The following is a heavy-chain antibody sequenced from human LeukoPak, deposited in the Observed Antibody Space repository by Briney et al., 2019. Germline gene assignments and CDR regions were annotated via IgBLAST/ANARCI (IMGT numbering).Heavy chain of an antibody. CDR1: GFTFSNYG. CDR3: AKDRAYYYDSSGYSDFDY. D-gene: IGHD3-22*01. J-gene: IGHJ4*02. V-gene: IGHV3-23*01. CDR2: ISGSGGST. Sequence: GGSLRLSCAASGFTFSNYGMSWVRQAPGKGLEWVSAISGSGGSTYYADSVKGRFTISRDNSKNTLYLQMNSLRAEDTAVYYCAKDRAYYYDSSGYSDFDYWGQGTLVTVSS.